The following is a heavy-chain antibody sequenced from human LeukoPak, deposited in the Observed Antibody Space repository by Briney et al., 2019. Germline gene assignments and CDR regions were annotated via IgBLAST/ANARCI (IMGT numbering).Heavy chain of an antibody. D-gene: IGHD3-22*01. CDR3: ARADPVLVITLGLEAFDL. Sequence: GGSLRLSWAASGFPIGSFALHWVRQARGKGLEWVASILYNGEKKYYGDSVKGRFTISRDNSTNTLYLQTSNLTADDTAVYYCARADPVLVITLGLEAFDLWGPGTLVIVSS. CDR2: ILYNGEKK. J-gene: IGHJ3*01. V-gene: IGHV3-30*04. CDR1: GFPIGSFA.